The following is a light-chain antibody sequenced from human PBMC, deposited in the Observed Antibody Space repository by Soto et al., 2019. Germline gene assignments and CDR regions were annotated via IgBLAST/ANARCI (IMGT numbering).Light chain of an antibody. V-gene: IGKV3-11*01. J-gene: IGKJ2*01. CDR2: DAS. CDR3: QQYGDSPST. Sequence: ETVLTQSPARLSLSPGERATLSCRAGQSVSDYLAWYQQKPGQPPRLLFFDASNRVTGVPARFSAGGSGTDFTLTISRLEPEDSAVYLCQQYGDSPSTFGQGTKLEIK. CDR1: QSVSDY.